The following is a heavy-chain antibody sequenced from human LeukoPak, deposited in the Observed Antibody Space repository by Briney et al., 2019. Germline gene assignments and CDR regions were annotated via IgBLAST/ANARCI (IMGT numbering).Heavy chain of an antibody. CDR2: IKPDGSEE. J-gene: IGHJ4*02. Sequence: PGGSLRLSCAASGFAFGSYYMNWVRQAQGKGLEWVANIKPDGSEENYVDSVRGRFTISRDNAKNSVYLQMNSLRADDTALYYCVRGHYADYTSQGTLVTVSS. V-gene: IGHV3-7*01. CDR3: VRGHYADY. CDR1: GFAFGSYY.